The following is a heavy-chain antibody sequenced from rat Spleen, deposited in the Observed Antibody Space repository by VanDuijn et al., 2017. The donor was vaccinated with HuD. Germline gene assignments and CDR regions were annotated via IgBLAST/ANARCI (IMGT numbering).Heavy chain of an antibody. V-gene: IGHV2-13*01. Sequence: QVQLKESGPGLVQPSQTLSLTCTVSGFSLTSYNVHWVRQPTGKGLEWMGVIWGNGDTNYNSALKSRLSISRDTSKSQVFLKMNSLQTEDTAIYFCTRWGSFDYWGQGTLVTVSS. D-gene: IGHD5-1*01. CDR3: TRWGSFDY. J-gene: IGHJ3*01. CDR1: GFSLTSYN. CDR2: IWGNGDT.